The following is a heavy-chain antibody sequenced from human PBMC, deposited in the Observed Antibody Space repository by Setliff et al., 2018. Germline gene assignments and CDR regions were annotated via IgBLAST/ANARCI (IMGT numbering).Heavy chain of an antibody. CDR1: GFTFSSLW. V-gene: IGHV3-21*01. D-gene: IGHD3-3*01. J-gene: IGHJ5*02. Sequence: GGSLRLSCSASGFTFSSLWMAWVRQAPGKRLEWVSSLDGDSGHIYYADSLRGRFTISRDNAKNSLYLQMNSLRVEDTAVYYCARDVFDFRTGQAGPWGQGTLVTVSS. CDR2: LDGDSGHI. CDR3: ARDVFDFRTGQAGP.